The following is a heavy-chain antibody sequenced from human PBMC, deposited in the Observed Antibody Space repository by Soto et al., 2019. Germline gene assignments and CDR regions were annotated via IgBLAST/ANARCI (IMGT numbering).Heavy chain of an antibody. V-gene: IGHV4-59*01. Sequence: SGTLSLTCTVSGGSISSYYWSWIRQPPGKGLEWIGYIYYSGSTNYNPSLKSRVTISVDTSKNQFSLKLSSVTAADTAVYYCARRRPDYYDSSGYYPKGAFDIWGQGTMVTVSS. D-gene: IGHD3-22*01. CDR3: ARRRPDYYDSSGYYPKGAFDI. CDR1: GGSISSYY. J-gene: IGHJ3*02. CDR2: IYYSGST.